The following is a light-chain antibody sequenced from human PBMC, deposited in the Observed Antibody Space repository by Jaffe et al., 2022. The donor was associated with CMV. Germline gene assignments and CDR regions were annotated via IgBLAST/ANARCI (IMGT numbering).Light chain of an antibody. CDR3: QQYGSPPYT. CDR1: QSVTLNY. J-gene: IGKJ2*01. CDR2: GAS. V-gene: IGKV3-20*01. Sequence: EIVLTQSPGTLSLSPGERATLSCRASQSVTLNYLAWYQQKPGQAPRLLIYGASSRATGIPDRFSGSGSGTDFTLTISRLEPEDFAVYYCQQYGSPPYTFGQGTKLEIK.